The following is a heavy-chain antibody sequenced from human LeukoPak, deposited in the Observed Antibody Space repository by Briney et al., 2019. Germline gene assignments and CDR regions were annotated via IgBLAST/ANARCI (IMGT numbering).Heavy chain of an antibody. CDR1: GYTFTGYY. D-gene: IGHD3-10*02. CDR2: INPNSGGT. CDR3: ARLFSSWYCGMDV. J-gene: IGHJ6*02. Sequence: ASVKVSCKASGYTFTGYYMHWVRQAPGQGLEWMGWINPNSGGTNYAQKFQGRVTMTRDTSISTAYMELSRLRSDDTAVYYCARLFSSWYCGMDVWGQGTTVTVSS. V-gene: IGHV1-2*02.